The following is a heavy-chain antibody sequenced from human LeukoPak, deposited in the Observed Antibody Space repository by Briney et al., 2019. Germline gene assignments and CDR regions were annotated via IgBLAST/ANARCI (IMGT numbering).Heavy chain of an antibody. CDR3: ARLANYDFWRGPYPHDAFDI. D-gene: IGHD3-3*01. CDR2: IYYSGSA. J-gene: IGHJ3*02. V-gene: IGHV4-59*08. Sequence: PSETLSLTCTVSGGSISSYYWSWIRQPPGKGLEWIGYIYYSGSANYNPSLKSRITISVDTSKNQFPLKLSSVTAADTAVYYCARLANYDFWRGPYPHDAFDIWGQGTVVTVSS. CDR1: GGSISSYY.